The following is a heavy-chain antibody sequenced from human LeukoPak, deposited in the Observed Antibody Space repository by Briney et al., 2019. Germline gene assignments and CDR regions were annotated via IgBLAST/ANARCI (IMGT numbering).Heavy chain of an antibody. J-gene: IGHJ4*02. CDR3: ARKGYCSSTSCYNFDY. Sequence: SETLSLTCTVSGGSISSSSYYWGWIRQPPGKGLERIGSIYYSGNTYYNPSLKSRVTISVDTSKNQFSLKLNSVTAADTAVYYCARKGYCSSTSCYNFDYWGQGTLVTVSS. V-gene: IGHV4-39*01. D-gene: IGHD2-2*01. CDR2: IYYSGNT. CDR1: GGSISSSSYY.